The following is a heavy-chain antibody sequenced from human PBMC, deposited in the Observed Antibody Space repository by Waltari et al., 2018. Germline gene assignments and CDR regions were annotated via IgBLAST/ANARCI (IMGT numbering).Heavy chain of an antibody. J-gene: IGHJ4*02. CDR2: ISADSSYR. V-gene: IGHV3-21*01. CDR1: GFSFSTYS. Sequence: EVQLVESGGGLVKPGGSLRLSCAASGFSFSTYSMNWVRQAPGKGLGWISSISADSSYRHYAESVKGRFTGSRDNAKNSLSLQINSLRAEDTAVYYCASGGWGFYLGYWGQGALVTVSS. D-gene: IGHD3-16*01. CDR3: ASGGWGFYLGY.